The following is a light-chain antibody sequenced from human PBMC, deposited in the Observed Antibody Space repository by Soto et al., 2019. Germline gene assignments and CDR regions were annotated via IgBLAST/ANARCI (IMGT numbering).Light chain of an antibody. J-gene: IGLJ2*01. Sequence: QSVLTQPPSVSAAPGQKVTISCSGSSSNIGKTLVAWYQHLPGTAPKLLIYDDNRRPSGIPDRFSASKSGTSATLAITGLQAGDEADYYCDSWDTNQSAVVFGGGTKLTVL. CDR1: SSNIGKTL. V-gene: IGLV1-51*01. CDR3: DSWDTNQSAVV. CDR2: DDN.